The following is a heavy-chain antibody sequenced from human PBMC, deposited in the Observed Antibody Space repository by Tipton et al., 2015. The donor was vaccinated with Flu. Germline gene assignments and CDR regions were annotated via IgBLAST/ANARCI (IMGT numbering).Heavy chain of an antibody. CDR1: GGSISSSSYY. Sequence: TLSLTCTVSGGSISSSSYYWGWIRQPPGKGLEWIGSIYYSGSTYYNPSLKSRVTISVDTSKNQFSLKLSSVTAADTAVYYCARSYSSSWHRENWFDPWGQGTLVTVSS. V-gene: IGHV4-39*01. J-gene: IGHJ5*02. D-gene: IGHD6-13*01. CDR2: IYYSGST. CDR3: ARSYSSSWHRENWFDP.